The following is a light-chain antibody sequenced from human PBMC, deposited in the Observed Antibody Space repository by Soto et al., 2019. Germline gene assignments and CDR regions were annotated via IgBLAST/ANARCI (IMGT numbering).Light chain of an antibody. V-gene: IGKV1-5*01. Sequence: DIQMTQSPSTLSASVGDRVTITCRASQSISDLLAWYQQKPGKAPRLLIFDASILEGGVPSRFSGGGSGAEITLTISSLQPDDFATCYCQQYSRYSPWTFGHGTKVEVK. CDR1: QSISDL. CDR2: DAS. J-gene: IGKJ1*01. CDR3: QQYSRYSPWT.